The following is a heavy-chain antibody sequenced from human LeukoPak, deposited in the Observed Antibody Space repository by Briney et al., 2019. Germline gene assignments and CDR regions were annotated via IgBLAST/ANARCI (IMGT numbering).Heavy chain of an antibody. CDR1: GFTFNTYV. CDR2: ISGSGGST. D-gene: IGHD2-2*01. Sequence: GETLRLSCAASGFTFNTYVMNWVRQAPGKGLEWVSAISGSGGSTYYADSVKGRFTISRDNAKNSLFLQMNSLRAEDTAVYYCATRYCTSTNCYAFDYWGQGTLVTVSS. J-gene: IGHJ4*02. CDR3: ATRYCTSTNCYAFDY. V-gene: IGHV3-23*01.